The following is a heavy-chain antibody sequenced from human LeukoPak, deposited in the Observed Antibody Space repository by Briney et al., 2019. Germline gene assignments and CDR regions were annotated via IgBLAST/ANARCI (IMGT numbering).Heavy chain of an antibody. Sequence: ASVKVSCKASGYTFTGYYMHWVRQAPGQGLERMGWINPNSGGTNYAQKFQGRVTMTRDTSISTAYMELSRLRSDDTAVYYCARVPGIGGRLYYMDVWGKGTTVTVSS. CDR1: GYTFTGYY. D-gene: IGHD6-13*01. V-gene: IGHV1-2*02. CDR2: INPNSGGT. CDR3: ARVPGIGGRLYYMDV. J-gene: IGHJ6*03.